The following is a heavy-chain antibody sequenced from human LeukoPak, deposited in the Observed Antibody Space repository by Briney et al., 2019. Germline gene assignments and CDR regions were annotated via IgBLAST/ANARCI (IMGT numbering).Heavy chain of an antibody. CDR1: GFTFSSYA. J-gene: IGHJ6*03. Sequence: PGGSLRLSCAASGFTFSSYAMSWVRQAPGKGLEWVSAISGSGGSTYYADSVKGRFTISRDNSKNTLYLQMNSLRAEDTAVYYCASGKDYYYYYYMDVWGKGTTVTVSS. CDR2: ISGSGGST. V-gene: IGHV3-23*01. D-gene: IGHD4-23*01. CDR3: ASGKDYYYYYYMDV.